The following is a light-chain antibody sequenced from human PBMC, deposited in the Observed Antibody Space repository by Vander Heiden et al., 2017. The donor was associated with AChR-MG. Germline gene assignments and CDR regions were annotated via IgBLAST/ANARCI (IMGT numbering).Light chain of an antibody. CDR1: ALPKKY. CDR2: RDT. J-gene: IGLJ3*02. Sequence: SYELTQPPSVSVSTGQKARITCAGDALPKKYTYWYQQKSGQAPVLVIYRDTNRPAGIPERISGSSSGTVATVTITGAQVEDEADYFCDSTDLSGDHWVFGGGTRLTVL. CDR3: DSTDLSGDHWV. V-gene: IGLV3-10*01.